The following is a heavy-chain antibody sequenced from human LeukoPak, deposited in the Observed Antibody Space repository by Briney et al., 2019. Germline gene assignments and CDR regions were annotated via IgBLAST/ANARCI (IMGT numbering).Heavy chain of an antibody. V-gene: IGHV5-51*01. D-gene: IGHD3-10*01. CDR1: GYSFTSYW. J-gene: IGHJ4*02. CDR2: IYPGDSDT. Sequence: GESLKISCKGSGYSFTSYWIGWVRQMPGKGLEWIGIIYPGDSDTRYSPSFQGQVTISADKSISTAYLQWSSLKASDTAMYYCARRHYYGSGSYPLPFDYWGQGTLVTVSS. CDR3: ARRHYYGSGSYPLPFDY.